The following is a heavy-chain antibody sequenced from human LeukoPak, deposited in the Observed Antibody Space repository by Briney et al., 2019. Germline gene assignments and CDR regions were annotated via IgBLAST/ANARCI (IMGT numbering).Heavy chain of an antibody. Sequence: GSLRLSCAASGFTFSRRTMNWVRQAPGKGLEWIGYIYTSGSTNYNPSLKSRVTISVDTSKNQFSLKLSSVTAADTAVYYCARSEYSSSWFDYWGQGTLVTVSS. CDR2: IYTSGST. D-gene: IGHD6-6*01. CDR3: ARSEYSSSWFDY. V-gene: IGHV4-4*09. CDR1: GFTFSRRT. J-gene: IGHJ4*02.